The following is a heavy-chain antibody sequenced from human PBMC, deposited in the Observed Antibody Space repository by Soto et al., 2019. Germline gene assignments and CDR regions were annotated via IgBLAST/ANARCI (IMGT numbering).Heavy chain of an antibody. CDR2: INPNSGAT. V-gene: IGHV1-2*02. J-gene: IGHJ5*02. D-gene: IGHD2-21*02. CDR3: ARSPLRFDRFDP. CDR1: GYTFSRYG. Sequence: ASVKVSCKASGYTFSRYGISWVRQAPGQGLEWMGWINPNSGATNYAQKFQGRVTMTRDTSITTAYMELSHLRSDDTARYYCARSPLRFDRFDPWGQGTLVTVSS.